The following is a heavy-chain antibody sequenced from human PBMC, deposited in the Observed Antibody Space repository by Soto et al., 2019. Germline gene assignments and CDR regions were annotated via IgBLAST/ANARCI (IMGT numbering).Heavy chain of an antibody. CDR1: GGSIISSSYY. CDR2: IYYSGST. J-gene: IGHJ6*02. V-gene: IGHV4-39*01. Sequence: QLQLQESGPGLVKPSETLSLTCTVSGGSIISSSYYWGWIRQPPGKGLEWIGSIYYSGSTYYNPSLKSRVTISVDTSKNQFSLKLSSVTAAATAVYYCARPRLVPAATYYYYGMDVWGQGTTGTVSS. D-gene: IGHD2-2*01. CDR3: ARPRLVPAATYYYYGMDV.